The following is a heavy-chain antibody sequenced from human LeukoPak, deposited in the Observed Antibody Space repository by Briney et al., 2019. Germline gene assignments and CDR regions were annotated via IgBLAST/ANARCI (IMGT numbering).Heavy chain of an antibody. CDR1: GFTFSSYA. V-gene: IGHV3-23*01. CDR3: AKDRPSLAAAGLFDY. CDR2: ISGSGGST. J-gene: IGHJ4*02. D-gene: IGHD6-13*01. Sequence: GGSLRLSCAASGFTFSSYAMGWVRQAPGKGLEWVSAISGSGGSTYYADSVKGRFTISRDNSKNTLCLQMNSLRAEDTAVYYCAKDRPSLAAAGLFDYWGQGTLVTVSS.